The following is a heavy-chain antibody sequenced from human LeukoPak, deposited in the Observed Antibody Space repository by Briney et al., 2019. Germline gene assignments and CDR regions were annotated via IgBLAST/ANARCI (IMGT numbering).Heavy chain of an antibody. CDR3: ARAEPSTHYYDSSDLFLGH. Sequence: PSETLSLTCTVSGGSISSYYWSWIRQPPGKGLEWIGYMYYSGSTNYNPSLKSRVTISVDTSKNQFSLKLGSVTAADTAVYYCARAEPSTHYYDSSDLFLGHLGQGTLVTVSS. V-gene: IGHV4-59*01. D-gene: IGHD3-22*01. CDR1: GGSISSYY. CDR2: MYYSGST. J-gene: IGHJ1*01.